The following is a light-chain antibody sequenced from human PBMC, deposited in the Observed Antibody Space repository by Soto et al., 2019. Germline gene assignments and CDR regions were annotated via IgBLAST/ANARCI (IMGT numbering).Light chain of an antibody. V-gene: IGLV1-44*01. Sequence: QPVLTQPPSASGTPGQRVTISCSGGSSNIGSNAVNWYQHLPGTTPKLLIYSNNQRPSGVPDRFSGSKSGTSASLAISGLQSEDEADYYCAAWDDSLNGVVFGGGTKLTVL. CDR3: AAWDDSLNGVV. J-gene: IGLJ2*01. CDR2: SNN. CDR1: SSNIGSNA.